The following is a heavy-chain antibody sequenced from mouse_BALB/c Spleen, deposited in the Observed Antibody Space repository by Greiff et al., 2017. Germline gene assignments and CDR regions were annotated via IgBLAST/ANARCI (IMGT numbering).Heavy chain of an antibody. CDR1: GFTFSSYA. CDR3: ARDRGTGTGGFAY. V-gene: IGHV5-6-5*01. D-gene: IGHD4-1*01. CDR2: ISSGGST. Sequence: EVKVVESGGGLVKPGGSLKLSCAASGFTFSSYAMSWVRQTPEKRLEWVASISSGGSTYYPDSVKGRFTISRDNARNILYLQMNSLQTDDTAMYYCARDRGTGTGGFAYWGQGTLVTVSA. J-gene: IGHJ3*01.